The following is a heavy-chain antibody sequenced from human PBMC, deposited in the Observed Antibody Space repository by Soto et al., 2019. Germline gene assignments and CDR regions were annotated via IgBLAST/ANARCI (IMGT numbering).Heavy chain of an antibody. Sequence: GGSLRLSCAASGFTFSDYYMSWIRQAPGKGLEWVSYIRSSGSPIYYADSVKGRFTISRDNAKNSLYLQMNSLRAEDTAVYYCARSALPGDKGWFDPWGQGTLVTVSS. D-gene: IGHD3-16*01. V-gene: IGHV3-11*01. CDR3: ARSALPGDKGWFDP. CDR2: IRSSGSPI. CDR1: GFTFSDYY. J-gene: IGHJ5*02.